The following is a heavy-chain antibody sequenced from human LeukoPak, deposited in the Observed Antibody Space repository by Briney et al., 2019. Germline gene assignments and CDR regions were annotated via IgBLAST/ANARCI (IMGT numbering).Heavy chain of an antibody. V-gene: IGHV3-33*08. CDR2: IRYDGNNK. CDR3: ARDYYDSSGYDY. D-gene: IGHD3-22*01. CDR1: GFTVSSNY. Sequence: GGSLRLSCAASGFTVSSNYMSWVRQAPGKGLEWVAVIRYDGNNKYYADSVKGRFTISRDNSKNSLYLQMNSLRAEDTAVYYCARDYYDSSGYDYWGQGTLVTVSS. J-gene: IGHJ4*02.